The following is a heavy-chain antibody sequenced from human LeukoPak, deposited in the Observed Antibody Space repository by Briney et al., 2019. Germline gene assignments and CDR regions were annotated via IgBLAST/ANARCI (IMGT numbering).Heavy chain of an antibody. Sequence: ASVKVSCKASGYTFTSYYMHWVRQAPGQGLEWMGIINPSGGSTSYAQKFQGRVTMTRDTSTSTVYMELSSLRSEDTAVYYCARDRSQMGHYYGSGSYKRYYYGMDVWGQGTTVTVSS. D-gene: IGHD3-10*01. CDR2: INPSGGST. J-gene: IGHJ6*02. V-gene: IGHV1-46*01. CDR1: GYTFTSYY. CDR3: ARDRSQMGHYYGSGSYKRYYYGMDV.